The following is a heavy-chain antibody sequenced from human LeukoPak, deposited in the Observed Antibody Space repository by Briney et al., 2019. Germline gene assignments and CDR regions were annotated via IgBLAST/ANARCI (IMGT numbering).Heavy chain of an antibody. V-gene: IGHV4-59*01. J-gene: IGHJ6*04. Sequence: SETLSLTCTVSGGSISSYYWSWIRQPPGKGLEWIGYIYYSGSTNYNPSLKSRVTISVDTSKNQFSLKLSSVTAADTAVYYCARVYYYGSPTMDVWGKGTTVTVSS. CDR3: ARVYYYGSPTMDV. CDR1: GGSISSYY. D-gene: IGHD3-10*01. CDR2: IYYSGST.